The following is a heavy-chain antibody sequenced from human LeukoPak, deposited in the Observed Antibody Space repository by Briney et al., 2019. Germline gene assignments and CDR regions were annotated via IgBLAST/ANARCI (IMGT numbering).Heavy chain of an antibody. CDR2: INPSGGST. CDR1: GYTFTSYY. D-gene: IGHD3-3*01. CDR3: ARDYKGDFWSGSYYFDY. V-gene: IGHV1-46*01. J-gene: IGHJ4*02. Sequence: AASVTVSCKASGYTFTSYYMHWVRQAPGQGLEWMGIINPSGGSTSYAQKFQGRVTMTRDTSTSTVYMELSSLRSEDTAVYYCARDYKGDFWSGSYYFDYWGQGTLVTVSS.